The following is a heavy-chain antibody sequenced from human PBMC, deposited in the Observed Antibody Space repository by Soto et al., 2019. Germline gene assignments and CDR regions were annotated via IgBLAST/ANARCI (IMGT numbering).Heavy chain of an antibody. Sequence: PSETLSLTCTVSGGSISSGDYYWSWIRQPPGKGLEWIGYIYYSGSTYYNPSHKSRVTISLYTSSDQFSLELSSVTAADTAVYYCARGLFSESSYSGGWYYFDNWSQGSLVTVSS. D-gene: IGHD1-26*01. CDR1: GGSISSGDYY. CDR2: IYYSGST. J-gene: IGHJ4*02. CDR3: ARGLFSESSYSGGWYYFDN. V-gene: IGHV4-30-4*01.